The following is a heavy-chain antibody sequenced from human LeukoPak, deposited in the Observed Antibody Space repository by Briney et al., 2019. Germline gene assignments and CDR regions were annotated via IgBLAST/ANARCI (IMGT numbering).Heavy chain of an antibody. CDR3: AKDIYGDYGMDV. J-gene: IGHJ6*02. V-gene: IGHV3-23*01. CDR2: ISGRGDST. D-gene: IGHD4-17*01. CDR1: GFTFSSHA. Sequence: GGSLRLSCAASGFTFSSHAMSWVRQAPGKGLEWVSGISGRGDSTVYADSVKGRFTISRDNSGNTLFLQMNSLRVEDTAVYYCAKDIYGDYGMDVWGQGTTVTVSS.